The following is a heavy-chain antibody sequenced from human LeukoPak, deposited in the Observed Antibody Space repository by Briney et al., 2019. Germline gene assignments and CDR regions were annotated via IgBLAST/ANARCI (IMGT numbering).Heavy chain of an antibody. Sequence: GVSLRLSCAASGFTFSDYYMSWIRQAPGKGLEWVSYISSSGSTIYYADSVKGRFTISRDNAKNSLYLQMNSLRAEDTAVYYCARWSSSGWLDAFDIWGQGTMVTVSS. CDR2: ISSSGSTI. D-gene: IGHD6-19*01. V-gene: IGHV3-11*01. J-gene: IGHJ3*02. CDR1: GFTFSDYY. CDR3: ARWSSSGWLDAFDI.